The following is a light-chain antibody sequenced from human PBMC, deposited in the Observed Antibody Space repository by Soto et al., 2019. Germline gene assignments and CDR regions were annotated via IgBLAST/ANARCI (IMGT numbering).Light chain of an antibody. CDR1: SSDIGGYNY. CDR2: DVS. J-gene: IGLJ2*01. Sequence: QSALTQPACVSGSRGQSITISCTGTSSDIGGYNYVSWYQQHPGKAPKLMIYDVSNRPSGVSNRFSGSKSGNTASLTISGLQAEDEADYYCSSYTSSNTLGFGGGTKLTVL. V-gene: IGLV2-14*01. CDR3: SSYTSSNTLG.